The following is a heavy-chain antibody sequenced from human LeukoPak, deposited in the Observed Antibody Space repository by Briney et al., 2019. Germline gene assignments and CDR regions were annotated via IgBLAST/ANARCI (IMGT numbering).Heavy chain of an antibody. J-gene: IGHJ4*02. Sequence: SVKVSCKASGGTFSSYAISWVRQAPGQGLEWMGGIIPIFGTANYAQKFQGRLTMTEDTSTHTAYMELSSLRSDDTAVYYCATDPVGYCNANGCYSVDYWGQGTLVTVSS. CDR1: GGTFSSYA. V-gene: IGHV1-69*06. CDR2: IIPIFGTA. D-gene: IGHD2-15*01. CDR3: ATDPVGYCNANGCYSVDY.